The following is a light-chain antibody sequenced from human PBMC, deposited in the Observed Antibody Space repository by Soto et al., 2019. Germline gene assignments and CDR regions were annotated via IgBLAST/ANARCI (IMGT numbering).Light chain of an antibody. Sequence: DIQMTQSPSSVSASVGDTVTITCRASQDISSWVAWYQQKPGKAPKLLISAASSLQSGVPTRFSGSGSGTDFTLIISGLQPEDFATYFCQQCDSFPFTFGGGTKVDIK. J-gene: IGKJ4*01. CDR2: AAS. V-gene: IGKV1-12*01. CDR3: QQCDSFPFT. CDR1: QDISSW.